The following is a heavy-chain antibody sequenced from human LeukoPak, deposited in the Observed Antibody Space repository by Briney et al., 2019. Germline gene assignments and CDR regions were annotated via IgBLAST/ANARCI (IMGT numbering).Heavy chain of an antibody. CDR1: GYTFTSYG. Sequence: ASVKVSCKASGYTFTSYGISWVRQAPGQGLEWMGWISAYNGNTNYAQKLQGRVTMTTDTSTSTAYMELRSLRSDDTAMYYCARDRTGQYSSLRFDPWGQGTLVTVSS. J-gene: IGHJ5*02. CDR3: ARDRTGQYSSLRFDP. CDR2: ISAYNGNT. V-gene: IGHV1-18*01. D-gene: IGHD6-6*01.